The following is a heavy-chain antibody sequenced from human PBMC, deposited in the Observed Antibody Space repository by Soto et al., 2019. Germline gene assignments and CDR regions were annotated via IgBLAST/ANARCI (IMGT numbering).Heavy chain of an antibody. CDR2: INHSGST. CDR3: ARENHYYYYYYMDV. CDR1: GGSFSGYY. V-gene: IGHV4-34*01. Sequence: SETLSLTCAVYGGSFSGYYWSWIRQPPGKGLEWIGEINHSGSTNYNPSLKSRVTISVDTSKNQFSLKLSSVTAADTAVYYCARENHYYYYYYMDVWGKGTTVTVSS. J-gene: IGHJ6*03.